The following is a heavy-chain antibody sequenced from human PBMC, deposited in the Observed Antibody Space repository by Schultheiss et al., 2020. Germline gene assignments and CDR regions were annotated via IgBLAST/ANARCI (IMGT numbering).Heavy chain of an antibody. CDR3: ARETVDTAMVG. J-gene: IGHJ4*02. CDR2: INHSGST. Sequence: SETLSLTCAVYGGSFSGYYWSWIRQPPGKGLEWIGEINHSGSTNYNPSLKSRVTISVDTSKNQFSLKLSSVTAADTAVYYCARETVDTAMVGWGQGTLVTVSS. D-gene: IGHD5-18*01. V-gene: IGHV4-34*01. CDR1: GGSFSGYY.